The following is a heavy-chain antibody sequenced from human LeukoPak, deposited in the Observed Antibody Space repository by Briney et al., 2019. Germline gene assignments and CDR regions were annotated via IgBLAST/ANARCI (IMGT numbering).Heavy chain of an antibody. CDR1: GFTFSSYS. CDR3: ARDPTSSSALDY. CDR2: ISRSSSTI. J-gene: IGHJ4*02. D-gene: IGHD6-6*01. Sequence: GGSLRLSCAASGFTFSSYSMNWVRQAPGKGLEWISYISRSSSTIYYADSVKGRFTISRDNAKNSLYLQMNSLRAEDTAVYYCARDPTSSSALDYWGQGTLVTVSS. V-gene: IGHV3-48*01.